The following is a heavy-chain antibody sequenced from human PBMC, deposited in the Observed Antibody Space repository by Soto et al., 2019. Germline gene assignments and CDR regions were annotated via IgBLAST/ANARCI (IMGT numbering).Heavy chain of an antibody. D-gene: IGHD3-22*01. J-gene: IGHJ3*02. Sequence: QVQLQQWGAGLLKPSETLSLTCAVSGGSFSGYYWSWIRQPPGKGLEWIGEISHSGSTHYNPSLESRVTISLDTSKNHFSLRLTSVTAADTTAYYCARGRYDSSSYLRDAFDIWGQGTLVTVSS. CDR3: ARGRYDSSSYLRDAFDI. V-gene: IGHV4-34*01. CDR1: GGSFSGYY. CDR2: ISHSGST.